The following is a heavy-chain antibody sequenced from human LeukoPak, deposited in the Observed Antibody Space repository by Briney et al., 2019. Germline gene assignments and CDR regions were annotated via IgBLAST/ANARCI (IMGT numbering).Heavy chain of an antibody. Sequence: SETLSLTCAASGDSVSSNNWWSWVRQPPGKGLEWIGEIYHTGSTNYNPSLKSRVTISVDKSKNPISLKMSFVTAADTAVYYCTRVPPDGSSWSKGVLDYWGQGTLVTVSS. CDR2: IYHTGST. D-gene: IGHD6-13*01. CDR1: GDSVSSNNW. CDR3: TRVPPDGSSWSKGVLDY. V-gene: IGHV4-4*02. J-gene: IGHJ4*02.